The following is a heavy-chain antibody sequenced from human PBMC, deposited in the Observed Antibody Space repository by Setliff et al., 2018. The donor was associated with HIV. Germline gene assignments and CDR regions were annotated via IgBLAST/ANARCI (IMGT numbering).Heavy chain of an antibody. D-gene: IGHD5-18*01. V-gene: IGHV7-4-1*02. J-gene: IGHJ4*02. CDR2: INTNSGTP. CDR3: ARGPWVQRWLGYLQN. Sequence: ASVKVSCKASGYSFTSDAITWVRQAPGQGLEWVGWINTNSGTPTYARDFTGRFVFSVDTSVNTAYLQISSLKSGDTGVYYCARGPWVQRWLGYLQNWGQGTQVTVSS. CDR1: GYSFTSDA.